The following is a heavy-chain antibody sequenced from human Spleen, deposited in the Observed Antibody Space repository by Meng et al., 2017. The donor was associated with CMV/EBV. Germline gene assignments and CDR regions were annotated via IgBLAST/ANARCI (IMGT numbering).Heavy chain of an antibody. CDR1: SISSSNL. D-gene: IGHD3-3*01. CDR3: ARPFGINYDFWSGYWQDY. Sequence: SISSSNLWTWVRQVPGKGLEWIGEIYHSGSTNYNPSLKSRVTISVDKFKNQFSLKLGSVTAADTAVYYCARPFGINYDFWSGYWQDYWGQGTLVTVSS. J-gene: IGHJ4*02. CDR2: IYHSGST. V-gene: IGHV4-4*02.